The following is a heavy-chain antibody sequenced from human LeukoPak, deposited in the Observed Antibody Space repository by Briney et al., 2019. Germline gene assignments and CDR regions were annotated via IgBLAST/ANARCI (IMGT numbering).Heavy chain of an antibody. V-gene: IGHV1-18*01. D-gene: IGHD6-13*01. J-gene: IGHJ4*02. CDR1: GYTFTSYG. CDR2: ISAYNDNI. CDR3: ARQGGSSRYYFDY. Sequence: GASVKVSCKASGYTFTSYGITWVRQAPGQGLEWMGWISAYNDNIKYAEKLQGRATMTTDTSTSTAYMELRSLRSDDTAVYYCARQGGSSRYYFDYWGQGTLVTVSS.